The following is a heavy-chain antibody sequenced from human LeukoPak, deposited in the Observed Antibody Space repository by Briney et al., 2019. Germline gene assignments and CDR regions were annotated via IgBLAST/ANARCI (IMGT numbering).Heavy chain of an antibody. CDR2: INPNSGGT. Sequence: ASVKVSCKASGYTFTGYYMHWVRQAPGQGLEWMGWINPNSGGTQYAQTFQGRVTMTRDTSISTAYMEVSRLRSDDTAVYYCARGITGTSFDYWGQGTLVTVSS. J-gene: IGHJ4*02. D-gene: IGHD1-20*01. CDR1: GYTFTGYY. CDR3: ARGITGTSFDY. V-gene: IGHV1-2*02.